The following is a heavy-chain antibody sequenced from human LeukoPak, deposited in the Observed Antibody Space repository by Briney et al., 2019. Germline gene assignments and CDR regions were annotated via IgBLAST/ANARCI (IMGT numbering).Heavy chain of an antibody. CDR2: INHSGST. Sequence: SETLSLTCAVYGGSFSGYYWSWIRQPPGKGLEWIGEINHSGSTNYNPSLKSRVTISVDTSKNQFSLKLSSVTAADTAVYYCARVYPEKWKVRSYYYMDVWGKGTMVTVSS. CDR3: ARVYPEKWKVRSYYYMDV. J-gene: IGHJ6*03. D-gene: IGHD4-17*01. CDR1: GGSFSGYY. V-gene: IGHV4-34*01.